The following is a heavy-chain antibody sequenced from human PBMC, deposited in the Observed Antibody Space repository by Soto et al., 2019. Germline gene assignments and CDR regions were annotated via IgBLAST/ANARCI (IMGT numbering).Heavy chain of an antibody. CDR3: AKDLNMKVVSPPGWFEP. V-gene: IGHV3-23*01. Sequence: GGSLRLSCAASGFTFRTNGMTWVRQSPFKGLEWVSIISGNSDSTFYADSVKGRFTVSRDNSKNTLYLQMNSLRAEDTAMYYCAKDLNMKVVSPPGWFEPWGQGTRVTVSS. CDR2: ISGNSDST. D-gene: IGHD3-22*01. J-gene: IGHJ5*02. CDR1: GFTFRTNG.